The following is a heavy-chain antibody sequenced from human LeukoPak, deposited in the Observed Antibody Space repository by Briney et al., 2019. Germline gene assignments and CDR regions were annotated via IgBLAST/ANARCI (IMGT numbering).Heavy chain of an antibody. Sequence: SETLSLTCTVSGGSISSGDYYWSWIRQPPGKGLEWIGYIYYSGSTYYNPSLKSRVTISVDTSKNQFSLKLSSVTDADTAVYYCARDQADYGSGINYYYYGMDVWGQGTTVTVSS. J-gene: IGHJ6*02. D-gene: IGHD3-10*01. CDR2: IYYSGST. V-gene: IGHV4-30-4*01. CDR3: ARDQADYGSGINYYYYGMDV. CDR1: GGSISSGDYY.